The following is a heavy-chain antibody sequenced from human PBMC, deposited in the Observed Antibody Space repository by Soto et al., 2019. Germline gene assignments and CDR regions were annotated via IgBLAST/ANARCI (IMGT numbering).Heavy chain of an antibody. CDR3: AKHILAGYDAFHM. V-gene: IGHV3-9*01. Sequence: EVQLVESGGGLVQPGRSLRLSCAASGFTFDDYAMHWVRQAPGKGLEWVSTISSNSGAIGYADSVKGRFTISRDKSNNSLYLQMSSLRAEDTALYYCAKHILAGYDAFHMWGQGTMGIVTS. D-gene: IGHD6-19*01. CDR1: GFTFDDYA. J-gene: IGHJ3*02. CDR2: ISSNSGAI.